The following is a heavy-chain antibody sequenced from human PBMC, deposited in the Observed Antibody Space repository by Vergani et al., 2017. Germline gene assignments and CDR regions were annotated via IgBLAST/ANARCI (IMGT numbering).Heavy chain of an antibody. CDR2: IYYSGST. Sequence: QVQLQESGPGLVKPSETLSLTCTVPGGSISSYYWSWIRQPPGKGLEWIGYIYYSGSTNDNPSLKSRVTISVDTSKNQFSLKVSSVTAADTAVYYFARDRESSGWYPYRTGFDPCDQGTVIAVS. V-gene: IGHV4-59*01. D-gene: IGHD6-19*01. J-gene: IGHJ5*02. CDR1: GGSISSYY. CDR3: ARDRESSGWYPYRTGFDP.